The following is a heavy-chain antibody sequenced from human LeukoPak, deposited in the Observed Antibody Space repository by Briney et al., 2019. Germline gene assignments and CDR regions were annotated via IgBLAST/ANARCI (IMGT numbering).Heavy chain of an antibody. CDR1: GGTFSSYA. J-gene: IGHJ6*02. D-gene: IGHD6-13*01. CDR3: ARDIAAASYGMDV. CDR2: IIPILGIA. V-gene: IGHV1-69*04. Sequence: SVKVSCKASGGTFSSYATSWVRQAPGQGLEWMGRIIPILGIANYAQKFQGRVTITADKSTSTAYMELSSLRSEDTAVYYCARDIAAASYGMDVWGQGTTVTVSS.